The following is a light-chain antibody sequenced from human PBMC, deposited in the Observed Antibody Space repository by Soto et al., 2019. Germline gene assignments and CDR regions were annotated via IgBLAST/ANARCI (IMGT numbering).Light chain of an antibody. CDR2: GAS. CDR3: QQYNNWPLT. J-gene: IGKJ4*01. V-gene: IGKV3-15*01. CDR1: QSVAANY. Sequence: EIVMTQSPATLSLSPVELATLSCMASQSVAANYLARYQQKPGQAPRLLIYGASNRATGIPARFSGSGSGTEFTLTISSLQSEDFAVYYCQQYNNWPLTFGGGTKEDIK.